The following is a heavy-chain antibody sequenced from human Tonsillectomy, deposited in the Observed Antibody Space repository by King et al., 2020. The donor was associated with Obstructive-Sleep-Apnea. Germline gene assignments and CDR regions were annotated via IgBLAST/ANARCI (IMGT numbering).Heavy chain of an antibody. D-gene: IGHD3-22*01. V-gene: IGHV3-48*04. CDR3: ARDLGPYDSSGYYYVGY. J-gene: IGHJ4*02. CDR1: GFIFSTYS. Sequence: VQLVESGGGLVQPGGSLRLSCAASGFIFSTYSMNCVRQAPGRGLEWVSYISSSTRTIYYADSVKDRLTISRENAKNSLYLQMNSLRAEDTAVYYCARDLGPYDSSGYYYVGYWGQGTLVTVSS. CDR2: ISSSTRTI.